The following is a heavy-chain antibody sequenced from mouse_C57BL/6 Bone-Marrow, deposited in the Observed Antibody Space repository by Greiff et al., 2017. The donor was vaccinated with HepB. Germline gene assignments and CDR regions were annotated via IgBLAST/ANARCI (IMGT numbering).Heavy chain of an antibody. Sequence: VQGVESGPGLVAPSQSLSITCTVSGFSLTSYGVDWVRQPPGKGLEWLGVIWGGGSTNYNSALMSRLSISKDNSKSQVFLKMNSLQTDDTAMYYCAKPRLWLRRLYWYFDVWGTGTTVTVSS. J-gene: IGHJ1*03. CDR1: GFSLTSYG. D-gene: IGHD2-2*01. CDR2: IWGGGST. CDR3: AKPRLWLRRLYWYFDV. V-gene: IGHV2-9*01.